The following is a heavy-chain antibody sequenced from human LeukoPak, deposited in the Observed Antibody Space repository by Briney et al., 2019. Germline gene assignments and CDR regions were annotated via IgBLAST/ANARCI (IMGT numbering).Heavy chain of an antibody. J-gene: IGHJ4*02. CDR3: VTSLVVVVAATNDY. CDR2: ISYDGSNK. CDR1: GFTFSSYG. V-gene: IGHV3-30*03. Sequence: PGRSLRLSCAASGFTFSSYGMHWVRQAPGKGLEWVAVISYDGSNKYYADSVKGRFTISRDNSKNTLYLQMNSLRAEDTAVYYCVTSLVVVVAATNDYWGQGTLVTVSS. D-gene: IGHD2-15*01.